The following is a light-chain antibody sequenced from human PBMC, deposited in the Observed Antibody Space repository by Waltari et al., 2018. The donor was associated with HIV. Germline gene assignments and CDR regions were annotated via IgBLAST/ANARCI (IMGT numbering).Light chain of an antibody. CDR3: QVWHYSVF. V-gene: IGLV3-9*01. Sequence: SYELTQPLSVSVALGQTARITCGGNNVGTKDVHWYQQKSGQAPLLVIYNDVNRPSGIPGRFSAPKSRNTATLTISGAQAGDEADYYCQVWHYSVFFGGGTKLTVL. CDR1: NVGTKD. CDR2: NDV. J-gene: IGLJ2*01.